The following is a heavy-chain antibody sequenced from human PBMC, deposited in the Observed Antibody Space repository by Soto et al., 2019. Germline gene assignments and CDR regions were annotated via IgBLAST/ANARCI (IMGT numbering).Heavy chain of an antibody. CDR2: IYYSGST. Sequence: SETLSLTCTVSGGSISSYYWSWIRQPPGKGLEWIGYIYYSGSTNYNPSLKSRVTISVDTSKNQFSLKLSSMTAADTAVYYCARTHATMVRGVIIDYWGQGTLVTVSS. CDR1: GGSISSYY. D-gene: IGHD3-10*01. J-gene: IGHJ4*02. V-gene: IGHV4-59*01. CDR3: ARTHATMVRGVIIDY.